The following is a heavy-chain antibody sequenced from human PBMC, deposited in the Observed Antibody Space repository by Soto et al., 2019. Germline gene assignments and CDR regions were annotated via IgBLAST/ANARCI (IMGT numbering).Heavy chain of an antibody. CDR1: GFTFGSYW. V-gene: IGHV3-74*01. J-gene: IGHJ3*02. D-gene: IGHD2-2*01. Sequence: PGGSLRVSCAASGFTFGSYWVHWGRQAPGKGLEWVSRIRGDEKITTYADSVKGRFTISRDNAKNTLYLQMNSLRAEDTAVYYCTRVSRDAFAISAQCTMLTVSS. CDR2: IRGDEKIT. CDR3: TRVSRDAFAI.